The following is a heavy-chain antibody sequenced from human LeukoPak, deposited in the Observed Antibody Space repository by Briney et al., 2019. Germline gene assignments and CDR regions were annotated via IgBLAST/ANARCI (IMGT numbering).Heavy chain of an antibody. CDR3: AKAFGGSGWYLPCDV. D-gene: IGHD6-19*01. Sequence: GGSLRLSCAASGFTFSSYGMNWARQAPGKGLEWVSIISTSGSDTHYADSVKGRFTISRDNSKNTVYLQMNSLRAEDTAVYYCAKAFGGSGWYLPCDVWGQGTMVTVSS. CDR2: ISTSGSDT. J-gene: IGHJ3*01. V-gene: IGHV3-23*01. CDR1: GFTFSSYG.